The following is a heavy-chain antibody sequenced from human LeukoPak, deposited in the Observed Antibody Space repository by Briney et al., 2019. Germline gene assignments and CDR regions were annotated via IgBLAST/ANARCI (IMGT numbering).Heavy chain of an antibody. CDR1: GFTFSSYA. V-gene: IGHV3-23*01. D-gene: IGHD4/OR15-4a*01. J-gene: IGHJ4*02. CDR3: ATTLEEGVLPNFKVYYFDY. CDR2: ISGSGGST. Sequence: AGSLRLSCAASGFTFSSYAMIWVRQAPGKGLEWVSAISGSGGSTYYADSVKGRFTISRDTSKNTLYLQMNSLRAEDTAVYYCATTLEEGVLPNFKVYYFDYWGQGTLVTVSS.